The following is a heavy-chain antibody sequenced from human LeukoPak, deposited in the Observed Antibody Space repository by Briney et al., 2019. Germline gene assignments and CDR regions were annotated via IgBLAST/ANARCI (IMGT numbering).Heavy chain of an antibody. D-gene: IGHD5-12*01. J-gene: IGHJ4*02. CDR1: GFTFSSYA. Sequence: GGSLGLSCAASGFTFSSYAMSWVRQAPGKGLEWVSAISGSGGSTYYADSVKGRFTISRDNSKNTLYLQMNSLRAEDTAVYYCAKRGEMATIGEGFDYWGQGTLVTVSS. CDR2: ISGSGGST. V-gene: IGHV3-23*01. CDR3: AKRGEMATIGEGFDY.